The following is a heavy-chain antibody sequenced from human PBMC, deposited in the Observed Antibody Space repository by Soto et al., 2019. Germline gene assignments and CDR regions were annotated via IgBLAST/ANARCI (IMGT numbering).Heavy chain of an antibody. CDR2: IHPGDSET. Sequence: GESLKISCKGSGDTLANYWIGWVRQMPGKGLEWMGVIHPGDSETRYSPSFQGQVTISADKSISTAYLQWSSLKASDTAIYFCARHRTWEVGHYYYYYGMDVWGQGTTVTVSS. V-gene: IGHV5-51*01. J-gene: IGHJ6*02. CDR3: ARHRTWEVGHYYYYYGMDV. D-gene: IGHD1-26*01. CDR1: GDTLANYW.